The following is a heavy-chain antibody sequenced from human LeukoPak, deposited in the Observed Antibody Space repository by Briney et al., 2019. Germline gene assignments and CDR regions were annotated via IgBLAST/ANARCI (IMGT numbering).Heavy chain of an antibody. J-gene: IGHJ4*02. CDR3: ARDAYYYGSGSSPFDY. CDR2: IYTSGST. CDR1: GGSINSYY. V-gene: IGHV4-4*07. D-gene: IGHD3-10*01. Sequence: PSETLSLTCTVSGGSINSYYWSWIRQPAGKGLEWIGRIYTSGSTNYNPSLKSRVTMSVDTSKNQFSLKLSSVTAADTAVYYCARDAYYYGSGSSPFDYWGQGTLVTVSS.